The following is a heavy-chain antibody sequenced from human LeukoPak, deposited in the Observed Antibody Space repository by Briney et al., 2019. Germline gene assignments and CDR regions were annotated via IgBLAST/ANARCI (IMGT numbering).Heavy chain of an antibody. CDR3: AREGYDFWSGYPYFDY. V-gene: IGHV4-59*01. D-gene: IGHD3-3*01. Sequence: SETLSLTCTVSGGSISSYYWSWIRQPPGKGLEWIWYIYYSGSTNYNPSLKSRVTISVDTSKNQFSLKLSSVTAADTAVYYCAREGYDFWSGYPYFDYWGQGTLVTVSS. J-gene: IGHJ4*02. CDR1: GGSISSYY. CDR2: IYYSGST.